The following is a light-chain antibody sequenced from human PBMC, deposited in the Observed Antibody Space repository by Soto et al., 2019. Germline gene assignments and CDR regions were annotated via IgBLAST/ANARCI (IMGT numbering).Light chain of an antibody. J-gene: IGLJ1*01. CDR1: SSNIGSNY. CDR2: RNN. V-gene: IGLV1-47*01. CDR3: AAWDDSLSGNYV. Sequence: QSALTQPPSASGTPGQRVTISCSGSSSNIGSNYVYWYQQLPGTAPKLLIYRNNQRPSGVPDRFSGSKSGTSASLAISGLRYEDEADYYCAAWDDSLSGNYVFGTGTKVTVL.